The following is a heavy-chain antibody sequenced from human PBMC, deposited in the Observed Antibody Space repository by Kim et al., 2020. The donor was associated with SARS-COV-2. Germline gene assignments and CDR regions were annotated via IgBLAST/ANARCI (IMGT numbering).Heavy chain of an antibody. CDR3: AKCESRTLGIAAAGTVGSLDYYYYGMDV. V-gene: IGHV3-23*01. CDR1: GFTFSSYA. CDR2: ISGSGGST. D-gene: IGHD6-13*01. Sequence: GGSLRLSCAASGFTFSSYAMSWVRQAPGKGLEWVSAISGSGGSTYYADSVKGRFTISRDNSKNTLYLQMNSLRAEDTAVYYCAKCESRTLGIAAAGTVGSLDYYYYGMDVWGQGTTVTVSS. J-gene: IGHJ6*02.